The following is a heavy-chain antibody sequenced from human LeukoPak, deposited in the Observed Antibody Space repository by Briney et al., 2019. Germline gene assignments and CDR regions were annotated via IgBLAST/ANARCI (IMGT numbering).Heavy chain of an antibody. CDR1: GVPFSNYY. V-gene: IGHV4-34*01. Sequence: SETLSLTCAVSGVPFSNYYWSWVRQSPTKGLEWIGEINHSGYTNYNPSLKSRVTISIDTSKNQFSLMLTSVTAADTAEYYCTRAVAGHPDWGQGTLVTVSS. CDR2: INHSGYT. CDR3: TRAVAGHPD. J-gene: IGHJ4*02. D-gene: IGHD6-19*01.